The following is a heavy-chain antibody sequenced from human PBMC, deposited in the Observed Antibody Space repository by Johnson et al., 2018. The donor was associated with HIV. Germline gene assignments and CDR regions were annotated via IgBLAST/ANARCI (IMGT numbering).Heavy chain of an antibody. CDR3: ARGSGSSIGARGAFDI. V-gene: IGHV3-30-3*01. CDR2: ISYDGSNK. J-gene: IGHJ3*02. Sequence: QVQLVESGGGVVQPGRSLRLSCAASGFTFSSYAMHWVRQAPGKGLEWVALISYDGSNKYYAGSVKGRFTISRDNSKNTLYLQMNSLRAEDTAVYYCARGSGSSIGARGAFDIWGQGTMVTVSS. D-gene: IGHD6-6*01. CDR1: GFTFSSYA.